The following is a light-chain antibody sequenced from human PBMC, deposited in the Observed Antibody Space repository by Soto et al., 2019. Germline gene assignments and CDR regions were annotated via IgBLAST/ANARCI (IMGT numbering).Light chain of an antibody. J-gene: IGKJ1*01. CDR1: QSVSSN. V-gene: IGKV3-15*01. Sequence: EIVMTQSPATLSVSPGERATLSCRASQSVSSNLAWYQQKPGQAPRLLIYGASTRAAGIPARFSGSGSGTEFTLTIGSLQSEDFAVYYCPHYSNWPPWTFGQGTKVEIK. CDR2: GAS. CDR3: PHYSNWPPWT.